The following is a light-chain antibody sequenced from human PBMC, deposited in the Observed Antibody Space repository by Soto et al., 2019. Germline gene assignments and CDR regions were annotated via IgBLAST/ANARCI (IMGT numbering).Light chain of an antibody. V-gene: IGKV1-39*01. J-gene: IGKJ4*01. CDR1: QSISSY. Sequence: DIQMTQSPSSLSASVGDRVTITCRASQSISSYLNWYQQKPGKAPKLLIHAASSLQSGVPSRFSGSGSGTEFTLTISSLQPEDFATYHCQQSYSTPLTFGGGTKVEIK. CDR3: QQSYSTPLT. CDR2: AAS.